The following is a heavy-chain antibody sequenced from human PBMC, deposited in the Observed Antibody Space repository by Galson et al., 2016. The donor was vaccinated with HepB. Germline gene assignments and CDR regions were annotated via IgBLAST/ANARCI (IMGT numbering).Heavy chain of an antibody. V-gene: IGHV6-1*01. Sequence: CAISGDSVSSSSSVRNWIRQSPLRGLEWLGRTYYKSKWYNDYALSVKSRISINPDTSKNQFSLQLNSVTPEDTAVYYCARGLGNILGATPFFDFWGQGTVVTVSS. D-gene: IGHD1-26*01. J-gene: IGHJ4*02. CDR3: ARGLGNILGATPFFDF. CDR1: GDSVSSSSSV. CDR2: TYYKSKWYN.